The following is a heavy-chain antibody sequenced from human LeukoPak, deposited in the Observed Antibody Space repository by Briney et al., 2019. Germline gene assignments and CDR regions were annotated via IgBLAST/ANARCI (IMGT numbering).Heavy chain of an antibody. CDR2: ITSGGSTI. V-gene: IGHV3-48*03. Sequence: PGGSLRLSCAASGFTFSSYEMNWVRQAPGKGLDWVSYITSGGSTIYYADSVKGRFTISRDNAKNSLYLQMNSLRVEDTAVYYCERIKRVNSGPNYWGQGTLVTVSS. CDR1: GFTFSSYE. CDR3: ERIKRVNSGPNY. J-gene: IGHJ4*02. D-gene: IGHD6-19*01.